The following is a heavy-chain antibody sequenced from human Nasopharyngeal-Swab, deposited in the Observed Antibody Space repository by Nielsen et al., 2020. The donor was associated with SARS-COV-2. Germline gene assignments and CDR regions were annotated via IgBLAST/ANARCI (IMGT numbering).Heavy chain of an antibody. J-gene: IGHJ4*02. Sequence: GESLKISCAATGFTFSSYSMNWDRQAPGKGLEWVSSISSSSSYIYYADSVKGRFTISRDNAKNSLYLQMNSLRAEDTAVYYCARGDRSGSYYPDYWGQGTLVTVSS. CDR1: GFTFSSYS. CDR2: ISSSSSYI. V-gene: IGHV3-21*01. D-gene: IGHD3-10*01. CDR3: ARGDRSGSYYPDY.